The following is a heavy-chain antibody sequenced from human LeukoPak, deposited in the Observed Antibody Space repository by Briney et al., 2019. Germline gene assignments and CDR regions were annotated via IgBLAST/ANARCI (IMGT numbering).Heavy chain of an antibody. Sequence: PSETLSLTCTVSGGSISSSSHYWSWIRQPPGKGLEWIASINYSGSTYYNPSLESRVTMSIDTSKNQFFLKLTSVTAADTAVYYCARVSGWPRDYFDYWGQGALVTVSS. CDR2: INYSGST. D-gene: IGHD6-19*01. CDR1: GGSISSSSHY. J-gene: IGHJ4*02. CDR3: ARVSGWPRDYFDY. V-gene: IGHV4-39*07.